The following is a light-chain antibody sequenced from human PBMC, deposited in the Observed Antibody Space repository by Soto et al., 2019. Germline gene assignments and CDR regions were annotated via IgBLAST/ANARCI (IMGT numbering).Light chain of an antibody. V-gene: IGKV3-15*01. CDR1: QSVSSN. Sequence: DIVMTQSPATLSVSPGESVTLSCRASQSVSSNLAWYQHKPGQAPRLLIDGASTRATGIPARFSGSGSGTEFTLTISSLQSEAFTVYYCQQYNDWYTFGQGTKLEIK. CDR2: GAS. J-gene: IGKJ2*01. CDR3: QQYNDWYT.